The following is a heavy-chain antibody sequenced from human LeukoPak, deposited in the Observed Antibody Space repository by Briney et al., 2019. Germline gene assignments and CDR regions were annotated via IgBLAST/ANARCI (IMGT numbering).Heavy chain of an antibody. J-gene: IGHJ6*03. Sequence: PGGSLRLSCAASGFTFSNYWMTWVRQAPGKGLEWVSAIIGSGGSTYYADSVKGRFTISRDNSKNTLYLQMSSLRAEDTAVYYCAKSYCNNTNCYYYYYMDVWGKGTTVTVSS. CDR3: AKSYCNNTNCYYYYYMDV. CDR1: GFTFSNYW. V-gene: IGHV3-23*01. D-gene: IGHD2-2*01. CDR2: IIGSGGST.